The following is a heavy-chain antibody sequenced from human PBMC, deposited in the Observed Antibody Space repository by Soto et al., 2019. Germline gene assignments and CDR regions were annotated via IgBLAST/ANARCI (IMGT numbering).Heavy chain of an antibody. V-gene: IGHV1-18*04. CDR1: GYTFTSYG. CDR3: ARDTSIEADGSWCFDT. D-gene: IGHD6-13*01. CDR2: ISAYNGNT. Sequence: ASVKVSCKASGYTFTSYGISWVRQAPGQGLEWMGWISAYNGNTNYAQKFQGRVTMTRDTSTNTDYMELRGLRSEDTAVYYCARDTSIEADGSWCFDTWGQGTLVTVSS. J-gene: IGHJ5*02.